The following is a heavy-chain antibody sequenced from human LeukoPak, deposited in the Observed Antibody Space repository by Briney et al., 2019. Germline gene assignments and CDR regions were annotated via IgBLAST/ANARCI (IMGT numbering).Heavy chain of an antibody. J-gene: IGHJ1*01. CDR3: TTGDYPGDYLQH. D-gene: IGHD4-17*01. CDR2: IRTKIYGGTT. CDR1: GFTFDDYP. Sequence: GGSLRLSCTTSGFTFDDYPMTWFRQAPGKGLEWVGFIRTKIYGGTTQYAASVKGRFTISRDDSRSIAYLQMNSLKTEDTAVYYCTTGDYPGDYLQHWGQGTLVTVSS. V-gene: IGHV3-49*03.